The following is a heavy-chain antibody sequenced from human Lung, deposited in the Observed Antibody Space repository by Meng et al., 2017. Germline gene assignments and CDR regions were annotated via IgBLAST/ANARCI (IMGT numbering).Heavy chain of an antibody. Sequence: QLHLLESGPGLVTPSETLSLTCTISGGSITSTSSYWGWVRQPPGKGLEWIGSIYYRGSTNYNPSLKSRISMSVDMSKNQFALKVNSVTAADTAIYYCVISSHNWGQGTLVTVSS. CDR3: VISSHN. V-gene: IGHV4-39*07. J-gene: IGHJ4*02. D-gene: IGHD3-3*02. CDR2: IYYRGST. CDR1: GGSITSTSSY.